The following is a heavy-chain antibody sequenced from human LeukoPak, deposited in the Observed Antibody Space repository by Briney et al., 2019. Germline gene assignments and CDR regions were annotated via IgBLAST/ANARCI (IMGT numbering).Heavy chain of an antibody. CDR1: GFTFDDYA. J-gene: IGHJ4*02. V-gene: IGHV3-9*01. D-gene: IGHD6-19*01. Sequence: GGSLRLSCAASGFTFDDYAMHWVRQAPGKGLEWVSGISWNSGSIGYADSVKGRFTISRDNAKNSLYLQMNSLRAEDTALYYCARVSAHAGIAVAASDYWGQGTLVTVSS. CDR3: ARVSAHAGIAVAASDY. CDR2: ISWNSGSI.